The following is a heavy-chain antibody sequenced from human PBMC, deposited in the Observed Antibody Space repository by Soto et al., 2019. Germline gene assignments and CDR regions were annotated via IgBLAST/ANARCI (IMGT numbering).Heavy chain of an antibody. J-gene: IGHJ2*01. CDR2: ISADNGNT. V-gene: IGHV1-18*01. CDR3: ARDGYCSSRRCFDL. CDR1: GYTFSSYG. Sequence: ASVKVSCKASGYTFSSYGISWVRQAPGQELELMGWISADNGNTNYAQKLQGRVTMTTDTSTSTAYMELRSLRSDDTAVYYCARDGYCSSRRCFDLWGRGTLVTVSS. D-gene: IGHD2-2*01.